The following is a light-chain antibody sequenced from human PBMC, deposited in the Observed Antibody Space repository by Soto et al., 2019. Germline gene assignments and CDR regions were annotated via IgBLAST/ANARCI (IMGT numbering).Light chain of an antibody. CDR1: SNDIGGYNY. Sequence: QSVLTQPASVSGSPGQSITIPCTGTSNDIGGYNYVSWYQQFPGKAPKLIIYDVTNRPSGVSFRFSGSKSGNTASLTISGLQAEDEAGCSSYSSTSTRRLFVAGTKVTVL. CDR2: DVT. CDR3: SSYSSTSTRRL. V-gene: IGLV2-14*03. J-gene: IGLJ1*01.